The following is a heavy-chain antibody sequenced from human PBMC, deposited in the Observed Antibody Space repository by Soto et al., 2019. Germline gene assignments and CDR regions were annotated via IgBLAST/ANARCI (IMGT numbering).Heavy chain of an antibody. V-gene: IGHV3-23*01. CDR1: GFTFSSYA. CDR3: AKDRSYGDYWSYYFDY. Sequence: GGSLRLSCAASGFTFSSYAMSWVRQAPGKGLEWVSAISGSGGSTYYADSVKGRFTISRDNSKNTLYLQMNSLRAEDTAVYYCAKDRSYGDYWSYYFDYWGQGTLVTVSS. J-gene: IGHJ4*02. CDR2: ISGSGGST. D-gene: IGHD4-17*01.